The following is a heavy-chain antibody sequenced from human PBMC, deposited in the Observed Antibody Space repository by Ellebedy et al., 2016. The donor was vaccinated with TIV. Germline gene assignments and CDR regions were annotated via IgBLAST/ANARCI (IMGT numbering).Heavy chain of an antibody. D-gene: IGHD2-2*02. Sequence: MPSETLSLTCTVSGGSISRYYWSWIRQPPGKGLEWIGYIYPSGSTYYSPSLKSRVAISVDRSKKQFSLKLNSVTAADTAVYYCARLYNWFDPWGQGTLVTVSS. CDR1: GGSISRYY. J-gene: IGHJ5*02. V-gene: IGHV4-4*09. CDR3: ARLYNWFDP. CDR2: IYPSGST.